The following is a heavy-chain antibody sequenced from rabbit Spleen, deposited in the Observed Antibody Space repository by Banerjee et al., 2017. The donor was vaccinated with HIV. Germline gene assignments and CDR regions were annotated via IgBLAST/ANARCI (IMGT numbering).Heavy chain of an antibody. V-gene: IGHV1S47*01. Sequence: ELVESGGGLVQAGESLKLSCKASGIDFSSYAMIWVRQAPGKGLEWIAYTYPSFGVANYANSVKGRFTISSDSAQNTVFLQMTSLTASDTATYFCVRGYDDYGDYTRLDLWARAPSSPS. CDR2: TYPSFGVA. CDR1: GIDFSSYA. D-gene: IGHD2-1*01. J-gene: IGHJ3*01. CDR3: VRGYDDYGDYTRLDL.